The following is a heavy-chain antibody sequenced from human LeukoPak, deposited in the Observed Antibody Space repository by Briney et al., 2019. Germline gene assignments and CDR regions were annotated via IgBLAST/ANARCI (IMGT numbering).Heavy chain of an antibody. D-gene: IGHD6-13*01. CDR2: ISWNSGSI. CDR1: GFTFDDYA. J-gene: IGHJ5*01. Sequence: PGRSLRLSCAASGFTFDDYAMHWVRQAPGKGLEWVSGISWNSGSIGYADSVTGRFTISRDNAKTSLYLQMNILRAEDTALYYCAKDLREAAYSSSWFDYWGQGTLVTVSS. V-gene: IGHV3-9*01. CDR3: AKDLREAAYSSSWFDY.